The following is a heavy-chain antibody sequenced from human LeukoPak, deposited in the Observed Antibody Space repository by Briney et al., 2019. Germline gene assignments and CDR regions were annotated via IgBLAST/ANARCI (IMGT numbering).Heavy chain of an antibody. CDR2: INHNGNVN. D-gene: IGHD3-22*01. CDR3: ARRSSDYYFDY. CDR1: GFTFSSYW. J-gene: IGHJ4*02. V-gene: IGHV3-7*03. Sequence: GGSLRLSCAASGFTFSSYWMNWARQAPGKGLEWVASINHNGNVNYYVDSVKGRFTISRDNAKNSLYLQMSNLRAEDTAVYFCARRSSDYYFDYWGQGTLVTVSS.